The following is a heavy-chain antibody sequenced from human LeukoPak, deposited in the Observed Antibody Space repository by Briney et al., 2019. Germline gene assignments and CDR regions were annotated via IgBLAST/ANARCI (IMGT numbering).Heavy chain of an antibody. J-gene: IGHJ4*02. CDR2: ISYDGSNK. CDR1: GFTFSSYA. Sequence: GGSLRLSCAASGFTFSSYAMHWVRQAPGKGLEWVAVISYDGSNKYYADSVKGRFTISRDNSKNTLYLQMNSLRAEDTAVYYCARESGPYSSSWYPPHYWGQGTLVTVSS. D-gene: IGHD6-13*01. CDR3: ARESGPYSSSWYPPHY. V-gene: IGHV3-30-3*01.